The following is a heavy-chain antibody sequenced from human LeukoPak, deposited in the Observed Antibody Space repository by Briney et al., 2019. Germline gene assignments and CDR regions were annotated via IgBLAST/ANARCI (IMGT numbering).Heavy chain of an antibody. V-gene: IGHV4-59*11. D-gene: IGHD2-21*02. CDR2: IYYSGST. Sequence: KTSETLSLTCTVSGGSISSHYWSWIRQPPGKGLEWIGYIYYSGSTNYNPSLKSRVTISVDTSKNQFSLKLTSVAAADTAVYYCARAGGDPHYYYYYYMDVWGKGTPVTVSS. CDR3: ARAGGDPHYYYYYYMDV. J-gene: IGHJ6*03. CDR1: GGSISSHY.